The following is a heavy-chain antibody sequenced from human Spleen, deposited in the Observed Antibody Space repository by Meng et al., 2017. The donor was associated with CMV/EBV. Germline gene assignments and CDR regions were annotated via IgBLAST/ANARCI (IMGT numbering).Heavy chain of an antibody. J-gene: IGHJ4*02. Sequence: GESLKISCAASGFIFSSYWMHWVRQVPGKGLVWVSRINSDGSRINYADSVKGRFTISRDNAKNTLYLQMNNLRVEDTAVFYCARDRGDYWGQGTLVTVSS. CDR3: ARDRGDY. V-gene: IGHV3-74*01. CDR2: INSDGSRI. CDR1: GFIFSSYW. D-gene: IGHD3-10*01.